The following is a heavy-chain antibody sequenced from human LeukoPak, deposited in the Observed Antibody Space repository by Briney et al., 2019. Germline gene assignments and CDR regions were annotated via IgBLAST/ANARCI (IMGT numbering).Heavy chain of an antibody. CDR1: GFTFSRYW. Sequence: GGSLRLSCAGSGFTFSRYWKSWVRQAPGKGLEWVANIKEDGSEKYYADSVKGRFTISRDSAKNSLYLQMNSLRAEDTAVYYCAREALPRGHFDYWGQGTLVTVSS. CDR3: AREALPRGHFDY. CDR2: IKEDGSEK. V-gene: IGHV3-7*04. J-gene: IGHJ4*02. D-gene: IGHD2-15*01.